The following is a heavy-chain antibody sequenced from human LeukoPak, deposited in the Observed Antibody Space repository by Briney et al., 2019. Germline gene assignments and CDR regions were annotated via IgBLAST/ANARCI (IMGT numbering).Heavy chain of an antibody. Sequence: SETLSLTCTVSGASISSSSYYWGWIRQPPGKGLEWIGTIYYSGSTYYNPSLKSRVTISVDTSKNQFSLKLSSVTAADTAVYYCARRGYGYYYDYWGQGTLVTVSS. D-gene: IGHD5-18*01. V-gene: IGHV4-39*01. CDR2: IYYSGST. CDR3: ARRGYGYYYDY. CDR1: GASISSSSYY. J-gene: IGHJ4*02.